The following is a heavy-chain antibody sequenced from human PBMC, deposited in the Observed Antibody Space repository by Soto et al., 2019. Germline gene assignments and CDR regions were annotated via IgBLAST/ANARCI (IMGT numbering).Heavy chain of an antibody. CDR1: GFTFSSYG. CDR2: IWYDGSNK. Sequence: GGSLRLSCAASGFTFSSYGMHWVRHAPGKGLEWVAVIWYDGSNKYYADSVKGRFTISRDNSKNTLYLQMNSLRAEDTAVYYCARDQGFSRYSSGWYDYWGQGTLVTVSS. J-gene: IGHJ4*02. V-gene: IGHV3-33*01. CDR3: ARDQGFSRYSSGWYDY. D-gene: IGHD6-19*01.